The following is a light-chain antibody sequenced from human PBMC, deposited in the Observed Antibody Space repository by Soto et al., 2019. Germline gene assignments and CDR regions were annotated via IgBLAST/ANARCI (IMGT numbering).Light chain of an antibody. CDR3: QQSHGIPYT. CDR1: QTITGY. CDR2: AAS. V-gene: IGKV1-39*01. J-gene: IGKJ2*01. Sequence: DIQMTQSPSSLSTSVGDRVTITCRASQTITGYLNWYQQRPGKAPKLLIYAASSLQSGVPSRFSGSGSGTDFTLTIHSLQPEDFATYYGQQSHGIPYTFGQGTKLEIK.